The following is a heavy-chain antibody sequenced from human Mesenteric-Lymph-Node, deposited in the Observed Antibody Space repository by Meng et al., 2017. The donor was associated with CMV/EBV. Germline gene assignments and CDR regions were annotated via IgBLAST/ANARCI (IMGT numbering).Heavy chain of an antibody. D-gene: IGHD6-19*01. V-gene: IGHV1-3*04. CDR3: VRDIKLGGTRDY. CDR1: GQTFTGYY. J-gene: IGHJ4*02. CDR2: INTDNGGT. Sequence: CKAFGQTFTGYYIDWVRQAPGQGLEWMGWINTDNGGTQYSQRFQDRLTITRETSASTAFMDLTSLRYEDTAVYYCVRDIKLGGTRDYWGPGTLVTVSS.